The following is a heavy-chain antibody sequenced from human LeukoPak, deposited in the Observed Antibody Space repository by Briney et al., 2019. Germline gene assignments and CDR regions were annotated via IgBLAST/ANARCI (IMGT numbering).Heavy chain of an antibody. Sequence: GASVKVSCKASGYTFTSYYMHWVRQAPGQGLEWMGIINPSGGSTSYAQKFQGRVTMTRDTSTSTVYMELSSLRSEDTAVYYCARGQIPTHPIVVVPDTAGDYYYMDVWGKGTTVTVSS. V-gene: IGHV1-46*01. CDR1: GYTFTSYY. CDR2: INPSGGST. J-gene: IGHJ6*03. CDR3: ARGQIPTHPIVVVPDTAGDYYYMDV. D-gene: IGHD2-2*01.